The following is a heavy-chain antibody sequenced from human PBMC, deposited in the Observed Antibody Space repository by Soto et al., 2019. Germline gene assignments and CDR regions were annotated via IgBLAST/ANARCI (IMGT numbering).Heavy chain of an antibody. Sequence: SETLSLTFAVSGCSISSSNWWSWFRQPPGKGLEWIGEIYHSGSTNYNPSLKSRVTISVDKSNNQFSLKLSSVTAADTAVYYCASARMTTPYFDYWGQGTLVTVSS. D-gene: IGHD4-4*01. CDR1: GCSISSSNW. V-gene: IGHV4-4*02. CDR2: IYHSGST. CDR3: ASARMTTPYFDY. J-gene: IGHJ4*02.